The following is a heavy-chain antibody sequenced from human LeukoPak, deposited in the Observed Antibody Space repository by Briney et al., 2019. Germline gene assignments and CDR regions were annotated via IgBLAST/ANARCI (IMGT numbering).Heavy chain of an antibody. Sequence: GGSLRLSCAASGFTFSSYGMHWVRQAPGKGLEWVAVISYDGSNKYYADSVKGRFTISRDNSKNTLYLQMNSLRAEDTAVYYCAKDRHYGDYPYAFDIWGQGTMVTVSS. J-gene: IGHJ3*02. V-gene: IGHV3-30*18. CDR2: ISYDGSNK. CDR3: AKDRHYGDYPYAFDI. D-gene: IGHD4-17*01. CDR1: GFTFSSYG.